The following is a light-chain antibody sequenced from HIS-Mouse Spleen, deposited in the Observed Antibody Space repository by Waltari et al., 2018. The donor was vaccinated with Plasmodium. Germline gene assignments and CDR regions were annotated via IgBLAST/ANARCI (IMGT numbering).Light chain of an antibody. J-gene: IGKJ2*01. CDR1: QSVSSN. V-gene: IGKV3-15*01. CDR3: QQYNNPRTT. CDR2: GAS. Sequence: EIVMTQSPVTLSVSPGERATLSCRASQSVSSNLAWYQQKPGQAPRLLIYGASTRATGIPARFSGSGSGTEFTLTISSLQSEDFAVYYCQQYNNPRTTFGQGTKLEIK.